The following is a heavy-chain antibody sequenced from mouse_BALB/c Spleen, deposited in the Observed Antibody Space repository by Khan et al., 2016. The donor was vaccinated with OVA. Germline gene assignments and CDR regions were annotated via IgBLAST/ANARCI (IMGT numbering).Heavy chain of an antibody. V-gene: IGHV1-26*01. Sequence: VQLKESGPDLVKPGASVKISCKASGYSFTVYYMTWVKQSHGKSPEWIGRVNPNNGDTNYNQNFNGKAILTVDKSSNTAYMELRSLTSEDSAVFYCARGYEFFPYWGQGTLVTVSA. D-gene: IGHD2-12*01. CDR1: GYSFTVYY. CDR3: ARGYEFFPY. CDR2: VNPNNGDT. J-gene: IGHJ3*01.